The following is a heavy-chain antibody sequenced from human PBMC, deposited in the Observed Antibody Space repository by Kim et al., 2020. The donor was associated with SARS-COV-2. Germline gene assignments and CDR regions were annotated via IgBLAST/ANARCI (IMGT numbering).Heavy chain of an antibody. J-gene: IGHJ2*01. Sequence: SETLSLTCTVSGGSISSSSYYWGWIRQPPGKGLEWIGSIYYSGSTYYNPSLKSRVTISVDTSKNQFSLKLSSVTAVDTAVYYCARHPSITMIVIAWYFDLWGRGTLVTVSS. CDR3: ARHPSITMIVIAWYFDL. D-gene: IGHD3-22*01. CDR1: GGSISSSSYY. V-gene: IGHV4-39*01. CDR2: IYYSGST.